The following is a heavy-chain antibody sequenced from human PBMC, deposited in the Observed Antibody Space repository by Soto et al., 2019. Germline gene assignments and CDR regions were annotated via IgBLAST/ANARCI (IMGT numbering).Heavy chain of an antibody. Sequence: ETLSLTCTVSGGSISSYYWSWIRQPPGKGLEWIGYIYYSGSTNYNPSLKSRVTISVDTSKNQFSLKLSSVTAADTAVYYCARFRFLEWLTPSSFDYWGQGTLVTVSS. D-gene: IGHD3-3*01. V-gene: IGHV4-59*01. CDR1: GGSISSYY. CDR3: ARFRFLEWLTPSSFDY. CDR2: IYYSGST. J-gene: IGHJ4*02.